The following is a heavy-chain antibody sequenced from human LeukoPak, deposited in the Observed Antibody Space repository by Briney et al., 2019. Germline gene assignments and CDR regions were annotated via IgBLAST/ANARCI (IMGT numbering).Heavy chain of an antibody. V-gene: IGHV5-51*01. CDR2: IYPGDSDT. CDR1: GFSFTSYW. D-gene: IGHD6-13*01. Sequence: GESLKISCKVSGFSFTSYWIAWVRQMPGKGLEWMGIIYPGDSDTRYSPSFQGQVTISADKSISTAYLQWSSLKASDTAMYYCARTIAAAAKYYYYGMDVWGQGTTVTVSS. J-gene: IGHJ6*02. CDR3: ARTIAAAAKYYYYGMDV.